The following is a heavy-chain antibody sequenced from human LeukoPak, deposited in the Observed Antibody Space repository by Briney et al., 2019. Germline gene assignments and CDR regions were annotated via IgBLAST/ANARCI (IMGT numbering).Heavy chain of an antibody. CDR1: GGSFSDYY. V-gene: IGHV4-34*01. Sequence: SETLSLTCAVYGGSFSDYYWSWIRQPPGKGLEWIGEINHSGGTNYNPSLKSRVTISIDTSKNQFSLKLSSVTAADTAMYYCARDPVVITASDAFDIWGQGTMVTVSS. CDR3: ARDPVVITASDAFDI. D-gene: IGHD3-22*01. CDR2: INHSGGT. J-gene: IGHJ3*02.